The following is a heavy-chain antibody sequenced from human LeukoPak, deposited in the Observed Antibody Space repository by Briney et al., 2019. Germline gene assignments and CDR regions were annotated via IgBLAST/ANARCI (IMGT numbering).Heavy chain of an antibody. CDR1: GGSFSGYY. CDR2: INHSGST. CDR3: ARGLNLRYFDSSYAFDI. Sequence: PSETLSLTCAVYGGSFSGYYWSWIRQPPGKGLEWIGEINHSGSTNYNPSLKGRVTISVDTSKNQFSLKLSSVTAADTAVYYCARGLNLRYFDSSYAFDIWGQGTMVTVSS. D-gene: IGHD3-9*01. J-gene: IGHJ3*02. V-gene: IGHV4-34*01.